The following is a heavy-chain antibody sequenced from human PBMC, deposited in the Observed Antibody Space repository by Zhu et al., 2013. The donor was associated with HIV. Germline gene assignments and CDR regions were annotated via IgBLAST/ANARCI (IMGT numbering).Heavy chain of an antibody. Sequence: QVQLVQSGAEVKKPGSSVKVSCKASGGTFSSYAISWVRQAPGQGLEWMGGIIPIFGTANYAQKFQGRVTITADKSTSTAYMELSSLRSEDTAVYYCARDRWRGDYYDSSGYYDLAFDYWGQGTLVTVSS. CDR1: GGTFSSYA. V-gene: IGHV1-69*06. D-gene: IGHD3-22*01. CDR3: ARDRWRGDYYDSSGYYDLAFDY. J-gene: IGHJ4*02. CDR2: IIPIFGTA.